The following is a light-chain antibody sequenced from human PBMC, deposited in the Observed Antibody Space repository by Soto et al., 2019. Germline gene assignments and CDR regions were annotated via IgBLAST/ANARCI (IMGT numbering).Light chain of an antibody. Sequence: QSVLTQPPSVSGAPGQRVXXXXXXXXXXXXAGYDVHWYQQLPGTAPKVLIYANSNRPSGVPDRFSGSKSGTSASLAITGLQAEDEADYYCQSYXSSLSVVFGGGTKLTVL. CDR1: XXXXXAGYD. CDR2: ANS. V-gene: IGLV1-40*01. CDR3: QSYXSSLSVV. J-gene: IGLJ2*01.